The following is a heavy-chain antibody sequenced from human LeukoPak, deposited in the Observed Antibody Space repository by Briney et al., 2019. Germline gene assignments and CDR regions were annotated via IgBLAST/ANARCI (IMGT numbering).Heavy chain of an antibody. Sequence: SETLSLTCTVSGGSISSYYWSWIRQPPGKGLEWIGYIYYSGSTNYNPSLKSRVTISVDTSKNQFSLKLSSVTAADTAVYYCARERKDIVAVPAAIRGNYYGSGSYYPGAFDIWGQGTMVTVSS. CDR3: ARERKDIVAVPAAIRGNYYGSGSYYPGAFDI. CDR1: GGSISSYY. J-gene: IGHJ3*02. V-gene: IGHV4-59*01. CDR2: IYYSGST. D-gene: IGHD2-2*02.